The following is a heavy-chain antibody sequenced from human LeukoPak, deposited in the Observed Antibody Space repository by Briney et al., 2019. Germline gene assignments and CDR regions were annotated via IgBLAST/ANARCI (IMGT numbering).Heavy chain of an antibody. J-gene: IGHJ4*02. CDR3: AKEYCSNSVCHSLDY. CDR1: GFDVSSHH. Sequence: PGGSLRLSCAASGFDVSSHHMVWVRQAPGKGLEWVAVISYDGSNKYYADSVKGRFTFSRDNSKNTLYLQMNSLRAEDTAVYYCAKEYCSNSVCHSLDYWGQGTLVTVSS. CDR2: ISYDGSNK. D-gene: IGHD2-8*01. V-gene: IGHV3-30*18.